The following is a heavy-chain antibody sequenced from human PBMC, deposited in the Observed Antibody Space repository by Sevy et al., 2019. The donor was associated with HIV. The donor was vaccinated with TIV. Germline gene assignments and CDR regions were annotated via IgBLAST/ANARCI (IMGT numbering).Heavy chain of an antibody. J-gene: IGHJ4*02. Sequence: SETLSLTCTVSGGSISSSNYYWGWIRQRPGKGLEWITNIYYTGSPYYNPSLKSRVTIFADTSKNQFSLKLSTVTAADTAVYYCARQMHYYDSAGYYHWDYWGQGTLVTVSS. CDR1: GGSISSSNYY. D-gene: IGHD3-22*01. CDR2: IYYTGSP. V-gene: IGHV4-39*01. CDR3: ARQMHYYDSAGYYHWDY.